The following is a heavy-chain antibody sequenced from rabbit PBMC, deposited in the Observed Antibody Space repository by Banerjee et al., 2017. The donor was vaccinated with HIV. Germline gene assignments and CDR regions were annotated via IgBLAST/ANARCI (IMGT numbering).Heavy chain of an antibody. CDR3: ARSDIGGGYGYDL. D-gene: IGHD6-1*01. Sequence: QSLEESGGDLVKPGASLTLTCTASGFSFSSSYYMCWVRQAPGKGLEWIACIYAGSSGSTYYASWAKGRFTISKTSSTTITLQVTSLTAADTATYFCARSDIGGGYGYDLRGPGTLVTVS. V-gene: IGHV1S40*01. J-gene: IGHJ4*01. CDR1: GFSFSSSYY. CDR2: IYAGSSGST.